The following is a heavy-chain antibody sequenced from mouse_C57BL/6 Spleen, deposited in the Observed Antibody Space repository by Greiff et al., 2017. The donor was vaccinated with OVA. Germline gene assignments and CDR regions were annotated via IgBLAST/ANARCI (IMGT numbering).Heavy chain of an antibody. V-gene: IGHV8-12*01. J-gene: IGHJ2*01. CDR2: NYWDDDK. CDR3: ARHYYGTYYFDY. Sequence: QVTLKVSGPGILQSSQTLSLTCSFSGFSLSTSGMGVSWIRQPSGKGLEWLAHNYWDDDKRYNPSLKSRLTLSKDTTRNQVFLKITSVDTEDTATSSSARHYYGTYYFDYWGQGTTLTVSS. D-gene: IGHD1-1*01. CDR1: GFSLSTSGMG.